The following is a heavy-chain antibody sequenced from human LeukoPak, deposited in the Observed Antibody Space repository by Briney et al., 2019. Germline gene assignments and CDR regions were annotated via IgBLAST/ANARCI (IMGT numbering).Heavy chain of an antibody. CDR1: GFTVSSNY. CDR2: IYSGGST. D-gene: IGHD2-2*01. V-gene: IGHV3-53*01. CDR3: ARAESRDDAFDI. Sequence: GGSLRLSCAASGFTVSSNYMSWVRQAPGKGLEWVSVIYSGGSTYYADSVKGRFTISRDNSKNTLYLQMNSLRAEDTAVCYCARAESRDDAFDIWGQGTMVTVSS. J-gene: IGHJ3*02.